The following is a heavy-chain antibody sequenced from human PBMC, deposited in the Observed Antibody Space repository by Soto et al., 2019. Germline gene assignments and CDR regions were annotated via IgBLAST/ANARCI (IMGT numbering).Heavy chain of an antibody. V-gene: IGHV3-33*01. J-gene: IGHJ6*02. CDR2: IWYEGSNK. D-gene: IGHD3-9*01. CDR1: GFTFSSYG. CDR3: ARDPKQAYYDILTGYYTPTGTNYYGMDV. Sequence: HPGGSLRLSCAASGFTFSSYGMHWVRQAPGKGLEWVAVIWYEGSNKYYADSVKGRFTISRDNSKNTLYLQMNSLRAEDTAVYYCARDPKQAYYDILTGYYTPTGTNYYGMDVWGQGTTVTVSS.